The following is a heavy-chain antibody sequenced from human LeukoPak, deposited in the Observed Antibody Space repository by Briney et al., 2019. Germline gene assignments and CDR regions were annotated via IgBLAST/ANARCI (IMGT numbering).Heavy chain of an antibody. J-gene: IGHJ6*02. Sequence: SETLSLTCTVSGGSISSGSYYWSWIRQPAGKGLEWIGRIYTSGSTNYNPSLKSRVTISVDTSKNQFSLKLSSVTAADTAVYYCARALGYYDSSGLPLLIGMDVWGQGTTVTVSS. CDR2: IYTSGST. V-gene: IGHV4-61*02. D-gene: IGHD3-22*01. CDR3: ARALGYYDSSGLPLLIGMDV. CDR1: GGSISSGSYY.